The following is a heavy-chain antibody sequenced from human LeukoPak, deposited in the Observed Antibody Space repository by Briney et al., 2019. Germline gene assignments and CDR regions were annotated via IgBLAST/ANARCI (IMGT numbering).Heavy chain of an antibody. V-gene: IGHV1-69*04. CDR2: IIPILGIA. D-gene: IGHD2/OR15-2a*01. J-gene: IGHJ4*02. CDR1: GGTFSSYA. Sequence: GASVKVSCKASGGTFSSYAISWVRQAPGQGLEWMGRIIPILGIANYAQKFQGRVTITADKSTSTAYMELSSLRSEDTAVYYCARGGTLAYYFDYWGQGTLVTVSS. CDR3: ARGGTLAYYFDY.